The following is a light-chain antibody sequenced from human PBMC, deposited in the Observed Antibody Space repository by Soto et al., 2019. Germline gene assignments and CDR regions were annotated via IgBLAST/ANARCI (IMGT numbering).Light chain of an antibody. J-gene: IGLJ1*01. Sequence: QSVLTQPASVFGCPGQSITISCTGTSSDVGGYNFVSWYQQLPGKAPKLMIYEVTSRPSGVSNRFSGSKSGNTASLTISGLQPEDEAEYYCSSYTTSSTVVFGTGTKVTVL. CDR2: EVT. CDR3: SSYTTSSTVV. CDR1: SSDVGGYNF. V-gene: IGLV2-14*03.